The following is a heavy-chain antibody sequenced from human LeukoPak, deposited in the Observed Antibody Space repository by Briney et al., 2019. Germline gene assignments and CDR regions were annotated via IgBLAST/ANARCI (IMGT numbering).Heavy chain of an antibody. Sequence: PSETLSLTCTVSGGSISSYYWSWIRQPAGKGLEWIGRIYTSGSTNYNPSLKSRVTMSADTSKNQFSLKLSSVTAADTAVYYCARDRIAAAALGAFDIWGQGTMVTVSS. CDR1: GGSISSYY. J-gene: IGHJ3*02. CDR3: ARDRIAAAALGAFDI. CDR2: IYTSGST. D-gene: IGHD6-13*01. V-gene: IGHV4-4*07.